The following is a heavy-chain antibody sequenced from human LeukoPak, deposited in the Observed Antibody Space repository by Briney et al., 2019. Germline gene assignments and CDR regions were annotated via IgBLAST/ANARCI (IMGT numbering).Heavy chain of an antibody. CDR1: GFTFSSYG. J-gene: IGHJ4*02. D-gene: IGHD5-18*01. CDR3: AKGGRGYSYGHRPYYFDY. CDR2: IRYDGSNK. Sequence: GGSLRLSCAASGFTFSSYGMHWVRQAPGKGLEWVAFIRYDGSNKYYADSVKGRFTISRDNSKNTLYLQMNSLRAEDTAVYYCAKGGRGYSYGHRPYYFDYWGQGTLVTVSS. V-gene: IGHV3-30*02.